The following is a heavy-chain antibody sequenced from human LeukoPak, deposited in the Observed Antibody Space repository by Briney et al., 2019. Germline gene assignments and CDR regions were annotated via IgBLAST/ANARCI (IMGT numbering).Heavy chain of an antibody. CDR3: ARAFCVGDCFVLHIYFDS. J-gene: IGHJ4*02. CDR1: GYSISSGYF. D-gene: IGHD2-21*02. V-gene: IGHV4-38-2*02. Sequence: PSETLSLTCNVSGYSISSGYFWGWVRQPPGKGLEWIGSIYQRATVHYNPTLKSRVTISLDTSKNQFSLNLRSMKASDTAVYYGARAFCVGDCFVLHIYFDSWGLGTLVTVSS. CDR2: IYQRATV.